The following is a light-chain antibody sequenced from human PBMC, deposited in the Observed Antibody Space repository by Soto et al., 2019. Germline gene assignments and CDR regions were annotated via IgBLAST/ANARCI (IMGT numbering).Light chain of an antibody. J-gene: IGLJ3*02. Sequence: QLVLTQPPSVSGAPGQRITISCTGSSSNIGAGYDVHWYQQLPGTAPNVLIYGDTHRPPGVPDRFSGSKSGTSASLAITGLQAEDEAAYYCQSYDRGLSAWVFGGGTKLTVL. V-gene: IGLV1-40*01. CDR2: GDT. CDR3: QSYDRGLSAWV. CDR1: SSNIGAGYD.